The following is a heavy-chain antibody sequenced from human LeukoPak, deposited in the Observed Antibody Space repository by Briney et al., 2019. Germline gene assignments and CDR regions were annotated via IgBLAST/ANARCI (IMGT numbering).Heavy chain of an antibody. CDR2: INSDGSST. V-gene: IGHV3-74*01. CDR1: GFTFSRYW. D-gene: IGHD5-24*01. J-gene: IGHJ4*02. Sequence: TGGSLRLSCAASGFTFSRYWMHWVRQAPGRGLVWVSRINSDGSSTNYADSVKGRFTISRDNAKSSLYLQMDSLRAEETAVYHCARGHLWLQNWGQGTLVTVSS. CDR3: ARGHLWLQN.